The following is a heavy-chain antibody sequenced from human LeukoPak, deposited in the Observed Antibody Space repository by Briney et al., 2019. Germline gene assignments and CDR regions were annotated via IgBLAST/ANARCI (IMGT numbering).Heavy chain of an antibody. V-gene: IGHV1-18*01. CDR1: GYTFTSYG. Sequence: GASVKVSCKASGYTFTSYGISWVRQAPAQGLEWMGWISAYNGNTNYAQKLQGRVTMTTDTSTSTAYVELRSLRSDDTAVYYCARAGEVYAIPFDYWGQGTLVTVSS. D-gene: IGHD2-8*01. CDR2: ISAYNGNT. CDR3: ARAGEVYAIPFDY. J-gene: IGHJ4*02.